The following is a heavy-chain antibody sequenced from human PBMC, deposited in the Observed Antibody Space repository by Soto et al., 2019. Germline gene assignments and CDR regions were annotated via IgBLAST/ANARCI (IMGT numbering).Heavy chain of an antibody. CDR2: ISSNGGST. CDR3: ARQLRFLEWFPYYYYYGMDV. V-gene: IGHV3-64D*06. D-gene: IGHD3-3*01. Sequence: GGSLRLSCSASGFTFSSYAMHWVRQAPGKGLEYVSAISSNGGSTYYADSVKGRFTISRDNSKNTLYLQMSSLRAEDTAVYYCARQLRFLEWFPYYYYYGMDVWGQGTTVTVSS. CDR1: GFTFSSYA. J-gene: IGHJ6*02.